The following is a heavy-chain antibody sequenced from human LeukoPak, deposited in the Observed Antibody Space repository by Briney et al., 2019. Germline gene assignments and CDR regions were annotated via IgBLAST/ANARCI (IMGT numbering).Heavy chain of an antibody. J-gene: IGHJ4*02. Sequence: PSETLSLTCTVSGYSISSDYYWGWIRQPPGKGLEWIGSIYYSGSTYYNPSLKSRVTISVDTSKNQFSLKLSSVTAADTAVYYCARDSGELHGEDYWGQGTLVTVSS. D-gene: IGHD1-26*01. CDR2: IYYSGST. V-gene: IGHV4-38-2*02. CDR1: GYSISSDYY. CDR3: ARDSGELHGEDY.